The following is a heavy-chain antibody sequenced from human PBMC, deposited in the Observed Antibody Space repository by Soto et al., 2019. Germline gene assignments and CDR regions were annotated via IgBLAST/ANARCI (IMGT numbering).Heavy chain of an antibody. V-gene: IGHV1-2*02. J-gene: IGHJ4*02. CDR3: ARGAGDIVAMPTRRYFDY. CDR1: GYTFTGYY. CDR2: INPNSGGT. D-gene: IGHD5-12*01. Sequence: ASVKVSCKASGYTFTGYYMHWVRQAPGQGLEWMGWINPNSGGTNCAQKFQGRVTMTRDTSISTAYMELSRLRSDDTAVYYCARGAGDIVAMPTRRYFDYWGQGTLVTVSS.